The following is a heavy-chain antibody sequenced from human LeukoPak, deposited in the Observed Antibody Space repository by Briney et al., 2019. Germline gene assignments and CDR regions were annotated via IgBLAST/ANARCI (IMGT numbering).Heavy chain of an antibody. V-gene: IGHV1-46*01. D-gene: IGHD6-19*01. CDR2: INLSGGST. Sequence: ASVKVSCKASGYTFTSYYMHWVRQAPGQGLEWMGVINLSGGSTSYAQKFQGRVTMTRDTSTSTVYMELSSLRSEDTAVYYCARDGRIAVAGTVPNWFDLWGQGTLVTVSS. CDR3: ARDGRIAVAGTVPNWFDL. J-gene: IGHJ5*02. CDR1: GYTFTSYY.